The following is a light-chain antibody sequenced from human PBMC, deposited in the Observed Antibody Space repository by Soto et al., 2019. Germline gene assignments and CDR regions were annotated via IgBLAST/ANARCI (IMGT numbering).Light chain of an antibody. V-gene: IGLV2-14*03. CDR3: GSYASATLI. CDR2: EVR. J-gene: IGLJ2*01. CDR1: SSDIGAYDY. Sequence: QSALPQPASVSVSPGQSSTISCTGTSSDIGAYDYVSWFQQYSGKAPTLIIYEVRFRPSGVSSRFSGSKSGNTASLTISGLQTEDEADYYCGSYASATLIFGGGTKLTVL.